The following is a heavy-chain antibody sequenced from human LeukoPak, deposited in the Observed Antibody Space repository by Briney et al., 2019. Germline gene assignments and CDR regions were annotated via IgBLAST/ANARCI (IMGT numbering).Heavy chain of an antibody. CDR2: FDPEDGEK. D-gene: IGHD6-13*01. CDR3: ATETTAGTRDY. J-gene: IGHJ4*02. Sequence: ASVKVSCTVSGYIITELSMHWVRQAPGKGLEWMGGFDPEDGEKIYAQKFQGRVTMTEDTSTDTAYMELSSLRSDDTAVYYCATETTAGTRDYWGQGTLVTVSS. V-gene: IGHV1-24*01. CDR1: GYIITELS.